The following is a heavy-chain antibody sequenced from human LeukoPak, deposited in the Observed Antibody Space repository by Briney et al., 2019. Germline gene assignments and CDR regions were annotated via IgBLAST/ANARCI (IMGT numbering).Heavy chain of an antibody. CDR1: GRSFSGYY. CDR3: ARGFKGRSVGYYDSSGYKGNFDY. D-gene: IGHD3-22*01. V-gene: IGHV4-34*01. J-gene: IGHJ4*02. CDR2: INHSGST. Sequence: SETLSLTCAVYGRSFSGYYWSWIRQPPGKGLEWIGEINHSGSTNYNPSLKSRVTISVDTSKNQFSLKLSSVTAADTAVYYCARGFKGRSVGYYDSSGYKGNFDYWGQGTLVTVSS.